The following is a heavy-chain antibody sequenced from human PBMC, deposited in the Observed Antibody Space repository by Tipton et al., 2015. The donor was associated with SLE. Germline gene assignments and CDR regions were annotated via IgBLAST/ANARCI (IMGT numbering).Heavy chain of an antibody. CDR1: GFTFSSYE. V-gene: IGHV3-48*03. CDR2: ISSSGSTI. J-gene: IGHJ3*02. CDR3: ARDGWIGPGAVAKKDAFDI. D-gene: IGHD6-19*01. Sequence: SLRLSCAASGFTFSSYEMNWVRQAPGKGLEWVSYISSSGSTIYYADSVKGRFTISRDNAKNSLYLQMNSLRAEDTAVYYCARDGWIGPGAVAKKDAFDIWGQGTMVTVSS.